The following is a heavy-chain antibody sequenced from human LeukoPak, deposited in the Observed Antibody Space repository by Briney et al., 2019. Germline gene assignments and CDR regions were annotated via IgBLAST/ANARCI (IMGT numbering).Heavy chain of an antibody. V-gene: IGHV4-34*01. Sequence: SETLSLTCAVYGGSFSGYYWSWIRQPPGKGLEWIGEINHSGSTNYNPSLKSRVTISVDTSKNQFSLKLSSVTAADTAVYYCARFRGKKPCDYWGRGTLVTVSS. CDR2: INHSGST. CDR1: GGSFSGYY. CDR3: ARFRGKKPCDY. J-gene: IGHJ4*02. D-gene: IGHD3-10*01.